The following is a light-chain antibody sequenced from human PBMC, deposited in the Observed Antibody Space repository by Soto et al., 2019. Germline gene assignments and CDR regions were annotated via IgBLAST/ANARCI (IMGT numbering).Light chain of an antibody. Sequence: QSALTQPASVSGSPGQSITISCTGTSSDVGSYKLVSWYQQHPGKAPKLMISEFSKLPSGISDRFSGSKSGSTASLTISGLQAEDEADYYCCSYAGTSTHTVFGGGTQLTVL. CDR2: EFS. CDR3: CSYAGTSTHTV. V-gene: IGLV2-23*02. CDR1: SSDVGSYKL. J-gene: IGLJ7*01.